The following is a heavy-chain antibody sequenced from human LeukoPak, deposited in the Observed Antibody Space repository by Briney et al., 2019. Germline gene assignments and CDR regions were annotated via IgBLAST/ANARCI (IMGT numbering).Heavy chain of an antibody. D-gene: IGHD2-15*01. V-gene: IGHV3-7*01. CDR2: IKKTGSET. Sequence: GGSLRLSCAASGFTFSHFWMSWVRQAPGKGLEWVAYIKKTGSETYYVDSVKGRFTITRDNTRNSLFLQMYSLRAEDTAVYFCAREDGYCSGGNCYSYFDSWGQGTLVTVSS. CDR1: GFTFSHFW. CDR3: AREDGYCSGGNCYSYFDS. J-gene: IGHJ4*02.